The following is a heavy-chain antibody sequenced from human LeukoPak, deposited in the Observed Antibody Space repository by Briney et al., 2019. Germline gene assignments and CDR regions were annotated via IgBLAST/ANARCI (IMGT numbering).Heavy chain of an antibody. V-gene: IGHV1-2*02. CDR3: ARDRTYYDILTGYRGGNWFDP. D-gene: IGHD3-9*01. CDR1: GYTFTGYY. J-gene: IGHJ5*02. Sequence: ASVKVSCKASGYTFTGYYMHWVRQAPGQGLEWMGWINPNSGGTNYAQKFQGRVTMTRDTSISTAYMELRSLRSDDTAVYYCARDRTYYDILTGYRGGNWFDPWGQGTLVTVSS. CDR2: INPNSGGT.